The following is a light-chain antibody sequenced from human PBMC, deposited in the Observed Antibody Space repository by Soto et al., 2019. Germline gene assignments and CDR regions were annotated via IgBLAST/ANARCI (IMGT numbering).Light chain of an antibody. Sequence: DIVMTQSPDSLAVSLGERATINCKSSQSVLNRSNNKNYFAWYQQKPGQPPKLLIYWASTRESGVPGRFSGSGSGTDFTLTISSLQAEDVAVYYCQQYYSTPRTFGQGTKVENK. CDR1: QSVLNRSNNKNY. J-gene: IGKJ1*01. CDR2: WAS. V-gene: IGKV4-1*01. CDR3: QQYYSTPRT.